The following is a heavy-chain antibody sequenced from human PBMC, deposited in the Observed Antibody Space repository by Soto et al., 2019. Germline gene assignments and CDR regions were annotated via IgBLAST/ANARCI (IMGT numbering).Heavy chain of an antibody. V-gene: IGHV3-23*01. CDR3: AKDRVYCSTTTCYASIDSYYYGMDV. CDR1: AFTFSSYA. Sequence: GGSLRLSCAASAFTFSSYAMNWVRQAPGKGLEWVSAISGSGGSTYYTDSVKGRFTISRDNSKNTLYLQLNSLRAEDTAVYYCAKDRVYCSTTTCYASIDSYYYGMDVWGQGTTVTVSS. D-gene: IGHD2-2*01. CDR2: ISGSGGST. J-gene: IGHJ6*02.